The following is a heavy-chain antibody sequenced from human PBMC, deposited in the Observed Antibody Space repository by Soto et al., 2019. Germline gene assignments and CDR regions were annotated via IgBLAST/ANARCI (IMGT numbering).Heavy chain of an antibody. CDR3: ARGIKYGDYARWFDL. CDR2: MNPISGNT. Sequence: QVQLVQSGAEVKKPGASVKVSCKASGYTFTSYDINWVRQATGQGLEYLGWMNPISGNTGYVQKFQGRVTLTRNTSISTAYMELSSLRSDDTAVYYCARGIKYGDYARWFDLWGQGTLVTVSS. CDR1: GYTFTSYD. D-gene: IGHD4-17*01. J-gene: IGHJ5*02. V-gene: IGHV1-8*02.